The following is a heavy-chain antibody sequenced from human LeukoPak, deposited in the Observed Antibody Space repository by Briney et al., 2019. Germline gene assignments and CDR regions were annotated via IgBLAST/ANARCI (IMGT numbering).Heavy chain of an antibody. Sequence: GGSLRLSCTASKFTFSNYGMQWVRQAPGKGLEWVAVVSSDGGTKYYADSVKGRFTISRDNSRNTMYLQMDSLRAEDTAVYYCARVGATSYYWGQGTLVTVSS. V-gene: IGHV3-30*03. J-gene: IGHJ4*02. CDR3: ARVGATSYY. CDR1: KFTFSNYG. D-gene: IGHD1-26*01. CDR2: VSSDGGTK.